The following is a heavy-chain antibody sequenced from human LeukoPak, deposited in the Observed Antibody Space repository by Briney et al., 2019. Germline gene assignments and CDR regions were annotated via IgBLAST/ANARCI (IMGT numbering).Heavy chain of an antibody. CDR2: ISSSSSYI. CDR3: ARAPMATLDY. V-gene: IGHV3-21*01. D-gene: IGHD5-24*01. Sequence: GGSLRLSCAASGFTFSSYSMNWVRQAPGKGLEWVSSISSSSSYINYADSVKGRFTISRDNAKNSLYLQMNSLRAEDTAVYYCARAPMATLDYWGQGTLVTVSS. CDR1: GFTFSSYS. J-gene: IGHJ4*02.